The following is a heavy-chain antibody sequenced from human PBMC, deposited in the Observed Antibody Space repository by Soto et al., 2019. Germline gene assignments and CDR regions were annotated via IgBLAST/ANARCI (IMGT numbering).Heavy chain of an antibody. CDR1: GFTVGDYA. CDR2: IRSIGSCGTS. D-gene: IGHD3-10*01. Sequence: PLRLSCIASGFTVGDYAMSSVRQAPVKVPDWVGFIRSIGSCGTSEYAASVKGRFTFSRDDSKSIAYLQMNRLKTEDTAVYYCTRDKPITPWAQRTM. J-gene: IGHJ3*01. V-gene: IGHV3-49*04. CDR3: TRDKPITP.